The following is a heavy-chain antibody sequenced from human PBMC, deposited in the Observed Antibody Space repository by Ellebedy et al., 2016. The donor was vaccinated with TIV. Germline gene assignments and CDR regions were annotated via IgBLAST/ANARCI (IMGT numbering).Heavy chain of an antibody. CDR1: GVTVSSNY. V-gene: IGHV3-53*01. Sequence: GESLKISCAASGVTVSSNYMSWVRQAPGRGLEWVSLVYSGGSTYYADSVKGRFTISRDNSKNTLYLQMNSLRAEDTAVYYCARLGVIAAAGASDYWGQGTLVIVSS. J-gene: IGHJ4*02. CDR2: VYSGGST. D-gene: IGHD6-13*01. CDR3: ARLGVIAAAGASDY.